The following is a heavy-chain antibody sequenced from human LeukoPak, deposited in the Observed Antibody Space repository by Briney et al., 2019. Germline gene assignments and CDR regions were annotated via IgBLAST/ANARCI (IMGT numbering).Heavy chain of an antibody. V-gene: IGHV3-20*04. CDR2: LNWNGGST. J-gene: IGHJ5*01. CDR1: GSTFDDYG. CDR3: ARVHQLLSSGGWFDS. Sequence: GGSLRLSCAASGSTFDDYGMSWVRQAPGKGLEWVSALNWNGGSTAYADSVKGRFTISRDNAKNSLYLQMNSLRAEDTALYFCARVHQLLSSGGWFDSWGQGTLVTVSS. D-gene: IGHD2-2*01.